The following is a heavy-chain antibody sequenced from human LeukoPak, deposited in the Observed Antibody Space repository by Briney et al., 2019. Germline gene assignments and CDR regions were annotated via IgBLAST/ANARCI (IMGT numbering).Heavy chain of an antibody. Sequence: GGSLRLSCAASGFTFSFYSMNWVRQAPGKGLEWVSYISAGSSVIYYADSVKGRFAISRDNVGDSLYLQMNSLRAEDTAVYYCVSDGVEGEWHWYFDLWGRGTLVSVSS. CDR2: ISAGSSVI. CDR3: VSDGVEGEWHWYFDL. CDR1: GFTFSFYS. D-gene: IGHD2-21*01. V-gene: IGHV3-48*04. J-gene: IGHJ2*01.